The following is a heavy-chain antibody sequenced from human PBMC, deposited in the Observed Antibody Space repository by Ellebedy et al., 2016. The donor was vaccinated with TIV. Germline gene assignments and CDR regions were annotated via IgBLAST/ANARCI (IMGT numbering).Heavy chain of an antibody. J-gene: IGHJ5*02. CDR3: ARLSSLSSRNPLAP. V-gene: IGHV5-10-1*01. CDR1: GYSFPSYW. CDR2: IDPADSYT. Sequence: PGGSLRLSCKGSGYSFPSYWITWVRQMPGKGLEWMGRIDPADSYTDYSPSFQGHVTISIDKSNTPANLQWGSLKASDTAIYYCARLSSLSSRNPLAPWGQGTLVTVSS. D-gene: IGHD6-13*01.